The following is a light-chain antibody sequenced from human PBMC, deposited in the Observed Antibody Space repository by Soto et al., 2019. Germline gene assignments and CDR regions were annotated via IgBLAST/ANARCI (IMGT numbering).Light chain of an antibody. CDR3: TSYTRSITRYV. CDR2: DVT. Sequence: QSALTQPASVSGSPGQSITISCTGTSSDVGGYNYVSWYQQDPGKAPKLMIYDVTNRPSGVSNRFSGSKSGNTASLTISGLQAEDEADYYCTSYTRSITRYVFSGGTKLTFL. CDR1: SSDVGGYNY. V-gene: IGLV2-14*01. J-gene: IGLJ3*02.